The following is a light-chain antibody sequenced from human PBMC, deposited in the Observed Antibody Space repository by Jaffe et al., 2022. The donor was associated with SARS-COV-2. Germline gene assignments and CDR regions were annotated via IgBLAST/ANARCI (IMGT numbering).Light chain of an antibody. CDR1: QSVSSN. Sequence: EIVMTQSPATLSVSPGERATLSCRASQSVSSNLAWYQQKPGQTPRLLIFDASTRATGIPARFSGSGSGTEFTLTISSLQSEDFALYYCQQYNHWPPITFGQGTRLEIE. J-gene: IGKJ5*01. CDR3: QQYNHWPPIT. CDR2: DAS. V-gene: IGKV3-15*01.